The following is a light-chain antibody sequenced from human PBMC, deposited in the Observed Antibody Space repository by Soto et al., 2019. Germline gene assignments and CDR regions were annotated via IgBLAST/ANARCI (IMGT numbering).Light chain of an antibody. Sequence: EIVLTQSPGTLSLSPGERATLSCRASQSVSSSYLAWYQQKPGQAPRLLIYGASSRATGIPDRFSGSGSVTDFPLTISRLEPEDFAVYYCQQYGSSLYTFGQGTKLEIK. V-gene: IGKV3-20*01. CDR3: QQYGSSLYT. CDR2: GAS. CDR1: QSVSSSY. J-gene: IGKJ2*01.